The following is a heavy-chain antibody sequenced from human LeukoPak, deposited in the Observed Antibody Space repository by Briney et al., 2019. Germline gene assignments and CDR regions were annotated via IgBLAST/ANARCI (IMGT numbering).Heavy chain of an antibody. J-gene: IGHJ4*02. CDR1: GYTFTSYY. D-gene: IGHD3-22*01. Sequence: ASVKVSCKASGYTFTSYYMHWVRQAPGQGLEWMGIINPSGGSTSYAQRFQGRVTMTRDTSTSIVYMELSSLRSEDTAVYYCARATGGKYYYDSSGYYAPEYWGQGTLVTVSS. CDR3: ARATGGKYYYDSSGYYAPEY. V-gene: IGHV1-46*01. CDR2: INPSGGST.